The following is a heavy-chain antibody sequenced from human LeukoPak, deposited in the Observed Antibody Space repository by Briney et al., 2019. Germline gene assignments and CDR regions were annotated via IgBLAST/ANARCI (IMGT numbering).Heavy chain of an antibody. CDR2: INPNTGGT. J-gene: IGHJ4*02. D-gene: IGHD5-24*01. Sequence: ASVKVSCKASGYTFTGYYMHWVRQAPGQGLEWMGWINPNTGGTNYAQNFQGRVTMTRDTSTTTSYMELSSLLSDDTALYYCARGGHGHTQNDYWGQGTLVTVSS. CDR1: GYTFTGYY. V-gene: IGHV1-2*02. CDR3: ARGGHGHTQNDY.